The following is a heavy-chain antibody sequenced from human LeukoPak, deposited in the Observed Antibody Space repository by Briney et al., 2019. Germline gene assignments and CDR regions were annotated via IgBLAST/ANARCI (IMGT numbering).Heavy chain of an antibody. CDR3: ARTFIAVAQFVY. V-gene: IGHV1-3*01. Sequence: ASVKVSCKASGYTFTSYAMHWVRQAPGQRLEWMGWINAGNGNTKYSQKFQGRVTITRDTSASTAYMELSGLRSEDTAVYYCARTFIAVAQFVYWGQGTLVTVSS. J-gene: IGHJ4*02. CDR2: INAGNGNT. CDR1: GYTFTSYA. D-gene: IGHD6-19*01.